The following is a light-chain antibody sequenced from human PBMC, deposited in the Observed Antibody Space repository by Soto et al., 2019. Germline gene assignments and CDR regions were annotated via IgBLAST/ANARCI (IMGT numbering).Light chain of an antibody. J-gene: IGLJ2*01. V-gene: IGLV2-14*01. CDR2: EVS. CDR3: SSYTSSSIVV. CDR1: SSDVGGYNY. Sequence: QSALTQPASVSGSPGQSITISCTGTSSDVGGYNYVSWYQQHPGKAPKLMIYEVSNRPSGVSNRFSGSKSGNTASLTISGLQAEDEADYYCSSYTSSSIVVFGGGTMLTVL.